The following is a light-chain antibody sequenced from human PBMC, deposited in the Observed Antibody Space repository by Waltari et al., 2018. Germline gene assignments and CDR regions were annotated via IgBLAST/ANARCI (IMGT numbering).Light chain of an antibody. CDR1: QSVLYSANNKNF. Sequence: DIVMTQSPDSLAVSLGARATISCKSSQSVLYSANNKNFLAWYQQKPGQPPKLLIYWASFRASGVPERFSGSGSGTHFTLTISSLQAEDVAVYYCQQYYSTPDTFGQGTKLEIK. J-gene: IGKJ2*01. V-gene: IGKV4-1*01. CDR3: QQYYSTPDT. CDR2: WAS.